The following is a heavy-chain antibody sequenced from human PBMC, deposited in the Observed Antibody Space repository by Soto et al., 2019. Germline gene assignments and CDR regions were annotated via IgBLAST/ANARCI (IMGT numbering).Heavy chain of an antibody. CDR2: IYWNDDK. CDR1: GFSLSTSGVG. CDR3: AQLKTTVTFNNWFDP. J-gene: IGHJ5*02. V-gene: IGHV2-5*01. Sequence: SGPTLVNPTQTLTLTCTFSGFSLSTSGVGVGWIRQPPGKALEWLALIYWNDDKRYSPSLKSRLTITKDTSKNQVVLTMTNMDPVDTATYYCAQLKTTVTFNNWFDPWGQGTLVTVSS. D-gene: IGHD4-17*01.